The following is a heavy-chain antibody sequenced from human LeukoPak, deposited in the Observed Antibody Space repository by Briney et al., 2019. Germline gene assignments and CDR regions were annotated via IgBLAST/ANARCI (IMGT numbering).Heavy chain of an antibody. J-gene: IGHJ4*02. Sequence: SETLSLTCTVSGGSISSSSYYWGWIRQPPGKGLEWIGSIYYSGSTYYNPSLKSRVSISVDTSKNQFSLKLSSVTAADTAVYYCARDRTLYSGHYFDYWGQGTLVTVSS. CDR3: ARDRTLYSGHYFDY. V-gene: IGHV4-39*02. D-gene: IGHD4-11*01. CDR1: GGSISSSSYY. CDR2: IYYSGST.